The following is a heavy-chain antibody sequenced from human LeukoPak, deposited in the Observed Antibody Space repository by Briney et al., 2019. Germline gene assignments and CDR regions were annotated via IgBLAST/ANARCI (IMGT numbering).Heavy chain of an antibody. CDR1: GGSISSYH. CDR3: ARQPYKTSGYYSNFEY. D-gene: IGHD3-22*01. V-gene: IGHV4-59*08. J-gene: IGHJ4*02. Sequence: SETLSLSCTVSGGSISSYHWTWIRQPPGKGLEWIGYIYYSGSTNYNPSLKSRVTISLDTSKNQFSLKLSSVTAADTAVYYCARQPYKTSGYYSNFEYWGQGTLGTVSS. CDR2: IYYSGST.